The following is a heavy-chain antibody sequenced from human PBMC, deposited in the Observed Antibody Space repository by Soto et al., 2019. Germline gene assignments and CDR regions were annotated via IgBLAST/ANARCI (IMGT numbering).Heavy chain of an antibody. Sequence: SETLSLTCAVYGGSVNGYYLNWIRQPPGKGLEWIGEINHTGGTHYNPSLKSRVTMSVDTSKNQFSLRLSSVTAADTAIYYCATRITVFGLLIPPFDPWGQGTQVTVSS. CDR3: ATRITVFGLLIPPFDP. V-gene: IGHV4-34*01. CDR1: GGSVNGYY. D-gene: IGHD3-3*01. J-gene: IGHJ5*02. CDR2: INHTGGT.